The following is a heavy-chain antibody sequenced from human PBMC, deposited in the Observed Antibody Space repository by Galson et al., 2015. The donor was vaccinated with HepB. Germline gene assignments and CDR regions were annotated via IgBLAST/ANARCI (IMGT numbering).Heavy chain of an antibody. CDR2: IYYSGST. CDR1: GGSISSYY. Sequence: LSLTCTVSGGSISSYYWSWIRQPPGKGLEWIGYIYYSGSTNYNPSLESRVTISVDTSKNQFSLKLSSVTAADTAVYYCARAVGSRGGMAFDIWGQGTMVTVSS. D-gene: IGHD3-10*01. V-gene: IGHV4-59*01. J-gene: IGHJ3*02. CDR3: ARAVGSRGGMAFDI.